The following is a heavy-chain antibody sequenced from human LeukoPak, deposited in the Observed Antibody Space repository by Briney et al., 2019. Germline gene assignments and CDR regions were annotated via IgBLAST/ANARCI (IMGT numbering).Heavy chain of an antibody. CDR1: GFTVSIND. Sequence: GGSLRLSCAASGFTVSINDVSWVRQAPEKGLECVSVINSGGNTYYADSVKGRFTISRDNSKNTLYLQMNSLRAEDTAVYYCTRITFGGVFDHWGQGTLVTVS. CDR3: TRITFGGVFDH. J-gene: IGHJ4*02. D-gene: IGHD3-16*01. V-gene: IGHV3-53*01. CDR2: INSGGNT.